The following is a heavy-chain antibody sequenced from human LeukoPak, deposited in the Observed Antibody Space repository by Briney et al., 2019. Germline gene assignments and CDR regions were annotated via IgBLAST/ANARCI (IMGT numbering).Heavy chain of an antibody. CDR1: GFSFSSYG. V-gene: IGHV3-30*18. Sequence: PGRSLRPSCAASGFSFSSYGMHWVRQAPGKGLEWVAVLSDDGGNKYYADFVKGRFTISRDNSKNTLYLQMNSLRAEDTAVYHCAKGGIAAAGTIDYWGQGTLVTVSS. D-gene: IGHD6-13*01. CDR2: LSDDGGNK. J-gene: IGHJ4*02. CDR3: AKGGIAAAGTIDY.